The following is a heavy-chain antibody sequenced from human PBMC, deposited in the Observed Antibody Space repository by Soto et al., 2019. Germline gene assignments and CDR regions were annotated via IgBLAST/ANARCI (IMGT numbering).Heavy chain of an antibody. V-gene: IGHV4-61*08. CDR2: IYYSGST. Sequence: SETLSLTCTVSGGSISSGDYYWSWIRQTPGKGLEWIGYIYYSGSTNYSPSLKSRVTTSVDTSKNQFSLKLTSVTAADTAVYYCARANYYYDRSGYLYYFDYWGQGILVTVSS. D-gene: IGHD3-22*01. J-gene: IGHJ4*02. CDR3: ARANYYYDRSGYLYYFDY. CDR1: GGSISSGDYY.